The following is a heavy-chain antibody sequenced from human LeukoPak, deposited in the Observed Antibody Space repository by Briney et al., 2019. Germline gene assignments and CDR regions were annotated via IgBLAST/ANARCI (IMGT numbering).Heavy chain of an antibody. CDR1: GGSISSYF. Sequence: PSETLSLTCTVSGGSISSYFWSWIRQPPGKGLEWIGYIYYSGTTNYNPSLKSRVTISVDTSKNQFSLKLSSVTAADTAVYYCARLMYYYDSSGYRSTPYDAFDIWGQGTMVTVSS. V-gene: IGHV4-59*08. D-gene: IGHD3-22*01. CDR2: IYYSGTT. CDR3: ARLMYYYDSSGYRSTPYDAFDI. J-gene: IGHJ3*02.